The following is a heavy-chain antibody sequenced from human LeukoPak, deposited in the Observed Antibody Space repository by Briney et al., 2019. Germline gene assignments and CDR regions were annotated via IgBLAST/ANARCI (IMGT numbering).Heavy chain of an antibody. CDR1: GYTFTSYG. CDR3: ARDYKVAAAGTADFDY. Sequence: ASVKVSCKASGYTFTSYGISWVRQAPGQGLEWMGWISAYNGNTNYAQKLQGRVTMTTDTSPSTAYMELRSLRSDDTAVYYCARDYKVAAAGTADFDYWGKGTLVTVSS. D-gene: IGHD6-13*01. J-gene: IGHJ4*02. V-gene: IGHV1-18*01. CDR2: ISAYNGNT.